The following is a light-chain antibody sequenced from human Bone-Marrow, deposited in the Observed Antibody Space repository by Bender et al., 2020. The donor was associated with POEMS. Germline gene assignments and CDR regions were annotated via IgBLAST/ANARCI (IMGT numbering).Light chain of an antibody. CDR3: SSYGGSDNVI. CDR1: NSDVGSYNL. J-gene: IGLJ2*01. Sequence: QSALTQPASVSGSPGQSITISCTGTNSDVGSYNLVSWYQQHPGKAPILIIYAVTERSSGVPVRFSGSKSGNTASLTVSGLRAEDEADYYCSSYGGSDNVIFGGGTKLTVL. CDR2: AVT. V-gene: IGLV2-8*01.